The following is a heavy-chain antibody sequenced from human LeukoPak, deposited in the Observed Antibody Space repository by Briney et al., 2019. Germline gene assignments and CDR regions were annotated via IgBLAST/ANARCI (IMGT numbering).Heavy chain of an antibody. D-gene: IGHD3-9*01. J-gene: IGHJ4*02. Sequence: GPSVKVSCKASGGTFSSYAISWVRQAPGQGLEWMGGIIPIFGTANYAQKFQGRVTITADESTSTAYMELSSLRSEDTAVYYCAREYYDILTGYYNDYWGQGTLVTVSS. CDR1: GGTFSSYA. CDR2: IIPIFGTA. CDR3: AREYYDILTGYYNDY. V-gene: IGHV1-69*01.